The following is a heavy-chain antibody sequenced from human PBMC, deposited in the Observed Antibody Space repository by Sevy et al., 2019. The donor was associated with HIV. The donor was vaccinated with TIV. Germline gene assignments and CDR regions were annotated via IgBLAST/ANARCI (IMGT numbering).Heavy chain of an antibody. CDR2: ISYDASNT. D-gene: IGHD3-10*01. CDR3: AKDYGEYYYYYGMDV. J-gene: IGHJ6*02. V-gene: IGHV3-30*18. Sequence: GGSLRLSCEASGFSFSTYGMHWVRQAPGKGLEWVAVISYDASNTYYADSVKGRVTISRDNSKNTLYLQMNSLRAEDTAVYYCAKDYGEYYYYYGMDVWGQGTTVTVSS. CDR1: GFSFSTYG.